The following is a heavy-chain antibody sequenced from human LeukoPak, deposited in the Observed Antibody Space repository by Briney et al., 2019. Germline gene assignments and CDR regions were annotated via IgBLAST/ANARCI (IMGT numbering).Heavy chain of an antibody. CDR2: MNPNSGNT. Sequence: ASVNVSCKASSYTFTSYGISWVRQATGQGLEWMGWMNPNSGNTGYAQKFQGRVTMTRNTSISTAYMELSSLRSEDTAVYYCARGPAAAGIDFDYWGQGTLVTVSS. J-gene: IGHJ4*02. V-gene: IGHV1-8*02. CDR3: ARGPAAAGIDFDY. D-gene: IGHD6-13*01. CDR1: SYTFTSYG.